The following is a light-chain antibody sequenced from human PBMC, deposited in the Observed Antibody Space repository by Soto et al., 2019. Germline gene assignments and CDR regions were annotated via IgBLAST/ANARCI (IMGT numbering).Light chain of an antibody. CDR3: SSYTSTSTLYV. J-gene: IGLJ1*01. CDR2: EVS. Sequence: QSALTQPASVSGSPGQSITISCAGTSSDVGGYKYVSWYQQNPGKAPKLIIYEVSSRPSGVSNRFSGSKSGNTASLTISGLQAEDEADYYCSSYTSTSTLYVFGSGTKFTGL. CDR1: SSDVGGYKY. V-gene: IGLV2-14*01.